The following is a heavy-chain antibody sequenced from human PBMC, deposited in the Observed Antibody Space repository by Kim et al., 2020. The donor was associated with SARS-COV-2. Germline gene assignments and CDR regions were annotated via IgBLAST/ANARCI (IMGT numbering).Heavy chain of an antibody. CDR3: TSRGSGWVFDY. D-gene: IGHD6-19*01. Sequence: GGSLRLSCAASGFTFSGSAMHWVRQASGKGLEWVGRIRSKANSYATAYAASVKGRFTISRDDSKNTAYLQMNSLKTEDTAVYYCTSRGSGWVFDYWGQGTLVTVSS. CDR1: GFTFSGSA. V-gene: IGHV3-73*01. CDR2: IRSKANSYAT. J-gene: IGHJ4*02.